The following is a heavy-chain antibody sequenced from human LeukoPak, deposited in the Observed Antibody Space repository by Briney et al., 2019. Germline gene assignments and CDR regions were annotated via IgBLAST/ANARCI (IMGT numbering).Heavy chain of an antibody. CDR2: ISYDGSNK. D-gene: IGHD3-10*02. Sequence: GRFLRLSCAASGFTFSNCAMHWVRQAPGKGLEWVAVISYDGSNKYYTDSVKGRFTISRDNAKNSLYLQMNSLRAEDTAVYYCAELGITMIGGVWGKGTTVTISS. V-gene: IGHV3-30*04. J-gene: IGHJ6*04. CDR1: GFTFSNCA. CDR3: AELGITMIGGV.